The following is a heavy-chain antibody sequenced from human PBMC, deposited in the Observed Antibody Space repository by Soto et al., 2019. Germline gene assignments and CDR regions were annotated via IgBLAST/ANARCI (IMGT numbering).Heavy chain of an antibody. Sequence: PGGSLRLSCAASGFTFSSYGMHWVRQAPGKGLEWVAVIWYDGSNKYYADSVKGRFTISRDNSKNTLYLQMNSLRAEDTAAYYCAIESALEGHYGYFDYWGQGTLVTVSS. J-gene: IGHJ4*02. CDR1: GFTFSSYG. D-gene: IGHD4-17*01. CDR2: IWYDGSNK. V-gene: IGHV3-33*01. CDR3: AIESALEGHYGYFDY.